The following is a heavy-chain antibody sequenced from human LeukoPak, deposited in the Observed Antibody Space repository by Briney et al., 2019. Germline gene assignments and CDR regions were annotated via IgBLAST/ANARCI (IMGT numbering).Heavy chain of an antibody. D-gene: IGHD2-21*02. CDR2: IYTSGST. CDR3: AGSLAYCGGDCHPPATFDF. J-gene: IGHJ3*01. Sequence: PSETLSLTCTVSGASVTNYYWSWIRQPPGKGLEWIGYIYTSGSTHYNPSLKSRVTISVDTSKNQFSLKLSSVTAADTAVYYCAGSLAYCGGDCHPPATFDFWGQGTLVTVSS. V-gene: IGHV4-59*02. CDR1: GASVTNYY.